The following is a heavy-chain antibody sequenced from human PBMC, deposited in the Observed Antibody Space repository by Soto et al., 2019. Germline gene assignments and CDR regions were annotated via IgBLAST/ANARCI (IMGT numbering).Heavy chain of an antibody. CDR2: ISTGGATI. Sequence: PGGSLRLSCAASGFTFSDYYMSWIRQAPGKGLEWISYISTGGATIKYADSVKGRFTISRDNAKNSLYLQMNSLRAEDTAVYYCASLYGGLFDYWGQGTLVTVSS. D-gene: IGHD4-17*01. V-gene: IGHV3-11*01. J-gene: IGHJ4*02. CDR3: ASLYGGLFDY. CDR1: GFTFSDYY.